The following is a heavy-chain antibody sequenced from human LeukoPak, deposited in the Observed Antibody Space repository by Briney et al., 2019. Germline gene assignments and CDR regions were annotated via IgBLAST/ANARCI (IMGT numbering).Heavy chain of an antibody. Sequence: GGSLSLSCVASGFTFSNYVMNWVRQAPGKGLQWVASISIGTGSTYYADFVKGRFTISRDTSRNTLYLQMNSLEIEDTAVYYCAKSGRATEYWGQGPLVTVSS. CDR2: ISIGTGST. D-gene: IGHD3-10*01. J-gene: IGHJ4*02. CDR3: AKSGRATEY. V-gene: IGHV3-23*01. CDR1: GFTFSNYV.